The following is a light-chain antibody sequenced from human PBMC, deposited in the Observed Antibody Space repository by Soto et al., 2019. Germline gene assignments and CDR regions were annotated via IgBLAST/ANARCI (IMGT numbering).Light chain of an antibody. CDR1: SSNIGAGYD. J-gene: IGLJ1*01. Sequence: QSVLTQPPSVSGAPGQRVTISCTGSSSNIGAGYDVHWYQQLPGTAPKLLIYRNSNRPSGVPDRFSGSKSGTSASLAITGLQDDDEADYYCQSYDSSLSGYVFGTGTKLTVL. CDR3: QSYDSSLSGYV. CDR2: RNS. V-gene: IGLV1-40*01.